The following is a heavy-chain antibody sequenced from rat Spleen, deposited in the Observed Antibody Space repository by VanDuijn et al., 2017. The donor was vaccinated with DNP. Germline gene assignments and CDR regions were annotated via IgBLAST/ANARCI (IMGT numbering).Heavy chain of an antibody. CDR3: ARWDHYIGFAY. J-gene: IGHJ3*01. V-gene: IGHV3-3*01. CDR1: GYSIASSHR. Sequence: EVQLQESGPGLVKSSQSLSLTCSVSGYSIASSHRWNWIREFPGNKLEWMGYINSAGSTNYNPSLKSRFSIIRVKSKNQFFLQVNSVTTEDTATYYCARWDHYIGFAYWGQGTLVTVSS. CDR2: INSAGST. D-gene: IGHD1-1*01.